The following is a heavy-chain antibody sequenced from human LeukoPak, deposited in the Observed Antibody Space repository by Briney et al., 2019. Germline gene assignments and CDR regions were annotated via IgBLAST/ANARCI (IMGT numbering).Heavy chain of an antibody. V-gene: IGHV4-34*01. D-gene: IGHD6-13*01. Sequence: KPSETLSLTCAVYGGSFSGYYWSWIRQPPGKGLEWIGEINHSGSTNYNPSLKSRVTISVDTSKNQFSLKLSSVTAADTAVYYCARKGPYSSTPFDYWGQGTLVTVSS. J-gene: IGHJ4*02. CDR1: GGSFSGYY. CDR3: ARKGPYSSTPFDY. CDR2: INHSGST.